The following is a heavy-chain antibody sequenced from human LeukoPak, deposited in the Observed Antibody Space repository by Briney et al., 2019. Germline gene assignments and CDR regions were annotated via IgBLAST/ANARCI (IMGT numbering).Heavy chain of an antibody. CDR1: GLTFPRHA. CDR2: IDSSGTNT. V-gene: IGHV3-21*01. Sequence: GGTLRLSCAASGLTFPRHAMTWVRQTPGKGLEWVAGIDSSGTNTYYTDSVKGRFTISRDNAKNSLYLQMNSLRAEDTAVYYCARAGPSGGYRDAFDIWGQGTMVTVSS. CDR3: ARAGPSGGYRDAFDI. J-gene: IGHJ3*02. D-gene: IGHD1-26*01.